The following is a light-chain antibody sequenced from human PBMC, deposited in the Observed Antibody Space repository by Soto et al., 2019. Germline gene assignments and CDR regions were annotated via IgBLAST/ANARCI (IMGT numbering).Light chain of an antibody. CDR1: QSVSSNF. Sequence: EIVLTQSPGTLSLSPGERATLSCRASQSVSSNFLAWYQEKPGQAPRLLIYGASSRTTGIPDSFSGGGSGKDFTLTISTLEPEDCGVYYCRQYSYSLGFAIGGGTKVDIK. J-gene: IGKJ4*01. CDR2: GAS. CDR3: RQYSYSLGFA. V-gene: IGKV3-20*01.